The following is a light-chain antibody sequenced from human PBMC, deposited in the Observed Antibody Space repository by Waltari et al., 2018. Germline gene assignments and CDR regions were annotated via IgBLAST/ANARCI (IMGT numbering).Light chain of an antibody. V-gene: IGLV4-69*01. J-gene: IGLJ3*02. Sequence: QLLLTQSPSASASLGASVKLTCTLSSGHSNYPIAWHQQQPEKGPRYLMTVNSDGSHVKGAGIPDRFSGSSSGAERYLTISSLQSEDETEYYCQTGGFGFWVFGGGTKLTVL. CDR1: SGHSNYP. CDR2: VNSDGSH. CDR3: QTGGFGFWV.